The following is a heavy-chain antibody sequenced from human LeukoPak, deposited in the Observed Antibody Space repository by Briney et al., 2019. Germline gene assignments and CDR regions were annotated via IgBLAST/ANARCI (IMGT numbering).Heavy chain of an antibody. CDR2: IYPGDSDS. D-gene: IGHD4-17*01. J-gene: IGHJ4*02. CDR3: ARHKAGDYWAY. CDR1: GYSFTSYW. Sequence: GESLKISCKGSGYSFTSYWIGWVRQMPGKSLEWMGIIYPGDSDSGYRPSFEGQVTISVDKSINTAYLQWSSLKASDTGMYYCARHKAGDYWAYWGQGTLVTVSS. V-gene: IGHV5-51*01.